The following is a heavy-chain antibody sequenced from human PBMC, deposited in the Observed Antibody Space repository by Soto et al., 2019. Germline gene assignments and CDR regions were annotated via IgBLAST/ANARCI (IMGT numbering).Heavy chain of an antibody. CDR3: ASERPMYP. D-gene: IGHD2-8*01. Sequence: ASLKVSCKTSGYSFSDYAMHWLRQAPGQRPEWMGWITGGRGNTKYSQKFQGRVTITRDTSASTAYMELTGLTSADTAVYFCASERPMYPWGQGTLVTVSS. J-gene: IGHJ5*02. CDR2: ITGGRGNT. V-gene: IGHV1-3*01. CDR1: GYSFSDYA.